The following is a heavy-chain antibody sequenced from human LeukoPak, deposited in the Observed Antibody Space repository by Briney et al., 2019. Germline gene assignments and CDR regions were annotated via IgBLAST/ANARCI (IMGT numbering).Heavy chain of an antibody. Sequence: GGSLRLSCAASGFTFSSDAMSWVRQAPGKGLVWVSGITGSGGSTYYADSVKGRFTISRDNSKNTVYLQINSLTAEDTAVYFCGRDSRWAQPDYWGQGTLVTVSS. D-gene: IGHD5-24*01. CDR2: ITGSGGST. V-gene: IGHV3-23*01. J-gene: IGHJ4*02. CDR3: GRDSRWAQPDY. CDR1: GFTFSSDA.